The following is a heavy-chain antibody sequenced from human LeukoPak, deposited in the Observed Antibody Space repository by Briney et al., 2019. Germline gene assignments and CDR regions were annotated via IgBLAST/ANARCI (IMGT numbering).Heavy chain of an antibody. D-gene: IGHD1-7*01. CDR2: IYTSGST. J-gene: IGHJ5*02. V-gene: IGHV4-4*09. Sequence: SETLSLTCTVSGGSISSYYWSWIRQPPGKGLEGIGYIYTSGSTNYNPSLKSRVTISVDTSKNQFSLKLSSVTAADTAVYYCARQSVLTGTTWFDPWGQGTLVTVSS. CDR3: ARQSVLTGTTWFDP. CDR1: GGSISSYY.